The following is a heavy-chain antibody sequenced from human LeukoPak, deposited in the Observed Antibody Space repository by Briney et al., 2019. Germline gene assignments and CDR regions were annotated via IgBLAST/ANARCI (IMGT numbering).Heavy chain of an antibody. CDR2: IDPSDSYT. Sequence: GESLKISCKGSGYSFTSYWISWVRQMPGKGLEWIGRIDPSDSYTNYSPSFQGHVTISADKSISTAYLQWSSLKASDTAMYYSARHLGSDWFDPWGQGTLVTVSS. J-gene: IGHJ5*02. CDR3: ARHLGSDWFDP. CDR1: GYSFTSYW. D-gene: IGHD7-27*01. V-gene: IGHV5-10-1*01.